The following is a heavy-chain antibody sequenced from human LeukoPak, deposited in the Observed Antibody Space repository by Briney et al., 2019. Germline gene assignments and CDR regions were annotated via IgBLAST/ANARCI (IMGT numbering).Heavy chain of an antibody. CDR1: GFTFSTYS. CDR2: ISDSSSTI. CDR3: ASEDRYSNIPDV. Sequence: GGSLRLSCAASGFTFSTYSMNWVRQAPGKGLEWVSYISDSSSTIYYADSVKGRFTISRDNAKNSLYLQMNSLRAEDTAVYYCASEDRYSNIPDVWGKGTTVTVSS. V-gene: IGHV3-48*01. J-gene: IGHJ6*04. D-gene: IGHD1-26*01.